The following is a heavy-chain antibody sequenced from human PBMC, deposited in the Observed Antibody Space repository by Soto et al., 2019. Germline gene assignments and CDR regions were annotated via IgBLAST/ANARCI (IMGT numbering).Heavy chain of an antibody. V-gene: IGHV4-59*01. CDR1: GDSISGYY. CDR3: AKYRRTDAEGYTFDY. J-gene: IGHJ4*02. Sequence: QVQLQESGPRLVKPSETLSLTCTVSGDSISGYYWSWIRQPPGKGLQWIGYIYYSGNTNYNPSLKGRVTMSVDMSKNQFSLQVSSVTAADTAVYFCAKYRRTDAEGYTFDYWGQGALVTVSS. D-gene: IGHD2-15*01. CDR2: IYYSGNT.